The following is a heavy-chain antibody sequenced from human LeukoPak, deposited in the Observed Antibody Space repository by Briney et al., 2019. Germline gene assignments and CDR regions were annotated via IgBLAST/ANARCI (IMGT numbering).Heavy chain of an antibody. CDR3: AKGNDFWSGYSDY. CDR2: ISGSGGST. CDR1: GFTFSSYA. J-gene: IGHJ4*02. V-gene: IGHV3-23*01. Sequence: GGSLRLPCAASGFTFSSYAMSWVRQAPGKWLEWVSAISGSGGSTYYADSVKGRFTISRDNSKNTLYLQMNSLRAEDTAVYYCAKGNDFWSGYSDYWGQGTLVTVSP. D-gene: IGHD3-3*01.